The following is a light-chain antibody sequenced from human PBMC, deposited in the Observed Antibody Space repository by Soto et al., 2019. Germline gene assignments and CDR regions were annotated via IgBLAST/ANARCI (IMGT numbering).Light chain of an antibody. CDR2: AAS. CDR3: QQYYSTPLT. CDR1: QRISSY. V-gene: IGKV1-39*01. J-gene: IGKJ4*01. Sequence: DIQMTQSPSSLSESLGDRVTITCRASQRISSYLNWYQQKPGKAPKFLIYAASSLQSGVPSRFVGSGSGTDFTLTISSLQPEDFATYYCQQYYSTPLTFGGGTKVEIK.